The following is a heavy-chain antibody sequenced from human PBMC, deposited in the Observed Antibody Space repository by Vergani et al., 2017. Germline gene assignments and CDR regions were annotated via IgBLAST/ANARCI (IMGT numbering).Heavy chain of an antibody. CDR2: IKSTFDRGTT. V-gene: IGHV3-15*07. CDR3: TTDPRSCGDGSCCWLRDHHYYDMDV. J-gene: IGHJ6*02. D-gene: IGHD2-21*01. CDR1: GFSFRNAW. Sequence: EVQLVESGGGIVKPGGSLRLSCVASGFSFRNAWMNWVRRTPGTGLEWVGRIKSTFDRGTTDYAAAVKGRFTISRDDSKNTLFLQMNGLKTEDIGVYYCTTDPRSCGDGSCCWLRDHHYYDMDVWGQGTTVTVSS.